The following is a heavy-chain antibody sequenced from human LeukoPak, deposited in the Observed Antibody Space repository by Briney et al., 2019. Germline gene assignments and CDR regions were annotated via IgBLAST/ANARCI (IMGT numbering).Heavy chain of an antibody. D-gene: IGHD6-19*01. Sequence: SETLSLTCTVSGGSISSSSYYWGWIRQPPGKGLEWIGSIYYSGSTYYSPSLKSRVTISVDTSKNQFSLKLSSVTAADTAVYYCAKDAGIAVAGSYWGQGTLVTVSS. CDR2: IYYSGST. CDR1: GGSISSSSYY. V-gene: IGHV4-39*01. CDR3: AKDAGIAVAGSY. J-gene: IGHJ4*02.